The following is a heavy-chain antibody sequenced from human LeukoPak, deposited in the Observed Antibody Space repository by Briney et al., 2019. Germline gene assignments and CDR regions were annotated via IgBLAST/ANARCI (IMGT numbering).Heavy chain of an antibody. CDR1: GFTFSSYA. Sequence: AGGSLRPSCAASGFTFSSYAMRWVRQAPGKGLEWVSSLSGSGGTIYYADSVKGRFTISRDNSKNTLYLQMNSLRAEDTAVYYCTRGLGEHGGVSDRWGQGTLVIVS. CDR3: TRGLGEHGGVSDR. CDR2: LSGSGGTI. J-gene: IGHJ5*02. D-gene: IGHD3-16*01. V-gene: IGHV3-23*01.